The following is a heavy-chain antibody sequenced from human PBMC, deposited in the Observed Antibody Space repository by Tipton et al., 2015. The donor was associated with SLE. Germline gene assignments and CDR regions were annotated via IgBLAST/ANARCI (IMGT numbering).Heavy chain of an antibody. CDR1: GFTFSSYA. CDR2: ISYDGSNK. D-gene: IGHD6-19*01. J-gene: IGHJ4*02. CDR3: AKVPRVIAVAGYYFDY. Sequence: QLVQSGGGVVQPGRSLRLSCAASGFTFSSYAMHWVRQAPGKGLEWVAVISYDGSNKYYADSVKGRFTISRDNSKNTLYLQMNSLRTEDTAVYYCAKVPRVIAVAGYYFDYWGQGTLVTVSS. V-gene: IGHV3-30*14.